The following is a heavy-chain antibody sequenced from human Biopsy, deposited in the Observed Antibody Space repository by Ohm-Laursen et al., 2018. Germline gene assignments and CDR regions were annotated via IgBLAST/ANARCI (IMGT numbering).Heavy chain of an antibody. Sequence: SQTLSLTCSVSGGSIISYYWTWIRQPPGKGLEWIGHVYNGGITNYNPSLKSRVTISKDTSKNQFSLQVNSLTAADTAVYYCARAPRDSFWSGSYKGGLWFDPWGQGTLLTVSS. D-gene: IGHD3-3*01. V-gene: IGHV4-59*01. CDR3: ARAPRDSFWSGSYKGGLWFDP. CDR2: VYNGGIT. CDR1: GGSIISYY. J-gene: IGHJ5*02.